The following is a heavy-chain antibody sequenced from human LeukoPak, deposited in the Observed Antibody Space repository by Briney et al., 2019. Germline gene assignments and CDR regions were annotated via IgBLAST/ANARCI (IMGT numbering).Heavy chain of an antibody. CDR3: ARGGAGSGRNYGMDV. CDR2: INAGNGNT. Sequence: ASVKVSCKASGYTFTSYAMHWVRQAPGQRLEWMGWINAGNGNTKYSQKFQGRVTITRDTSASTAYMELSSLRSEGTAVYYCARGGAGSGRNYGMDVWGKGTTVTVSS. CDR1: GYTFTSYA. D-gene: IGHD3-10*01. V-gene: IGHV1-3*01. J-gene: IGHJ6*04.